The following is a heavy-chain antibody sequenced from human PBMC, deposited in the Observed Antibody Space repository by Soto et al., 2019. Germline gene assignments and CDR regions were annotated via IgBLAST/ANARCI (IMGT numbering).Heavy chain of an antibody. J-gene: IGHJ5*02. Sequence: SSETLSLTCTVSGCAISSYSWRWIRQPPGKGLEWIGYIYYSGSTNYNPSLKSQVTITVATAKNQFSLKLSSVTAADTDVYYYARGISQVVPAATLTWFDPWGQGTLVTVSS. CDR1: GCAISSYS. V-gene: IGHV4-59*01. D-gene: IGHD2-2*01. CDR3: ARGISQVVPAATLTWFDP. CDR2: IYYSGST.